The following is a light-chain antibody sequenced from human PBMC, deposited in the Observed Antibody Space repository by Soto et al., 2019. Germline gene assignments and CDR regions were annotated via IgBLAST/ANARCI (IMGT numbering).Light chain of an antibody. Sequence: DIQMTQSPSTLSAFAADTVTIPFRASQSISRLLAWYQQKPGKAPKLLIFDASTLKTGVPSRFSGSGSGTEFTLTIGSLQPDDFASYYCQQYKSYSRMFGQGTKVDIK. J-gene: IGKJ1*01. CDR3: QQYKSYSRM. CDR1: QSISRL. V-gene: IGKV1-5*01. CDR2: DAS.